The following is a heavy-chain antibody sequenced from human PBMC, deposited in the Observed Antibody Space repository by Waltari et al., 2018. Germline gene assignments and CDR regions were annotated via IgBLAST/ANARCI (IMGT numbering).Heavy chain of an antibody. V-gene: IGHV4-59*01. CDR1: GGSISSYY. Sequence: QVPLQESGPGLVKPSETLSLTCTVFGGSISSYYWSWIRQPPGKGLEWLGYIYYSGSTNYNPSLKRRVTISVDTSKNQFSLKLSSVTAADTAVYYCARVHGTRIGSGSYYYYYGMDVWGQGTTVTVSS. CDR3: ARVHGTRIGSGSYYYYYGMDV. J-gene: IGHJ6*02. CDR2: IYYSGST. D-gene: IGHD1-26*01.